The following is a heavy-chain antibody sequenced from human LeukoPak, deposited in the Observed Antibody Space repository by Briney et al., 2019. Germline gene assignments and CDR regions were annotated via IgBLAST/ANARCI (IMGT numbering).Heavy chain of an antibody. V-gene: IGHV3-30*18. CDR1: GFAFSSYG. J-gene: IGHJ3*02. CDR2: TSYDGSEK. Sequence: GWSLRLSCAASGFAFSSYGMHWVRQAPGKGLEWVALTSYDGSEKYYADSVKGRFTISRDNSKNTLSLQMTSLRSEDTAIYYCAKGLNLQWVFDAVDIWGQGTMVTVSS. CDR3: AKGLNLQWVFDAVDI. D-gene: IGHD4-11*01.